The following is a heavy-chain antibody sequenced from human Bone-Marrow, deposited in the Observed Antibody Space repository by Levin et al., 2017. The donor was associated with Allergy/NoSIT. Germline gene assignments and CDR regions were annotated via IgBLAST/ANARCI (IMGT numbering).Heavy chain of an antibody. CDR3: TAGNWFDP. V-gene: IGHV1-69*04. Sequence: PGESLKISCKTSGGTFSRSAISWVRQAPGQGLEWMGRIIPMLTTPAYAPRFKGKVTLTADTSTSSVYLELANLTSDDTAVYYCTAGNWFDPWGQGTLVIVSS. CDR2: IIPMLTTP. D-gene: IGHD3-10*01. CDR1: GGTFSRSA. J-gene: IGHJ5*02.